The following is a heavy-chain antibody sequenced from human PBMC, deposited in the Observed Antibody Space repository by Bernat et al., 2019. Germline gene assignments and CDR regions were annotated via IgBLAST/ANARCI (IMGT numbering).Heavy chain of an antibody. CDR1: GFTFSSYE. V-gene: IGHV3-48*03. Sequence: LVESGGGLVQPGGSLRLSCAASGFTFSSYEMNWVRQAPGKGLEWISYISSSGSTIYYAESVKGRFTISRDNAKNSLYLQMNSLRAEDTGVYYCAGDRVAPADYWGQGTLVTVSS. CDR2: ISSSGSTI. CDR3: AGDRVAPADY. D-gene: IGHD2-2*01. J-gene: IGHJ4*02.